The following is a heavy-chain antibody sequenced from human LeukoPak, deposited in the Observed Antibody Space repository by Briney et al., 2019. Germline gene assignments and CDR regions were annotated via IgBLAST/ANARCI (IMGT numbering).Heavy chain of an antibody. CDR2: MNPNSGNT. CDR3: ARELRITMVRDDAFDI. V-gene: IGHV1-8*01. J-gene: IGHJ3*02. Sequence: ASVKVSCKASGYTFTSYDINWVRQATGQGLEWMGWMNPNSGNTGYAQKFQGRVTMTRNTSISTAYMELSSLRSEDTAVYYCARELRITMVRDDAFDIWGQGTMVTVSS. D-gene: IGHD3-10*01. CDR1: GYTFTSYD.